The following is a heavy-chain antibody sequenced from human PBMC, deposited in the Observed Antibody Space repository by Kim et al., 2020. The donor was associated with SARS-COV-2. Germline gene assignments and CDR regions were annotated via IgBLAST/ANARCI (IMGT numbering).Heavy chain of an antibody. CDR1: GDSVSSNSAA. CDR3: ARDEHSSSWAPAGHDAFDI. J-gene: IGHJ3*02. Sequence: SQTLSLTCAISGDSVSSNSAAWNWIRQSPSRGLEWLGRTYYRSKWYNDYAVSVKSRITINPDTSKNQFSLQLNSVTPEDTAVYYCARDEHSSSWAPAGHDAFDIWGQGTMATVSS. V-gene: IGHV6-1*01. CDR2: TYYRSKWYN. D-gene: IGHD6-13*01.